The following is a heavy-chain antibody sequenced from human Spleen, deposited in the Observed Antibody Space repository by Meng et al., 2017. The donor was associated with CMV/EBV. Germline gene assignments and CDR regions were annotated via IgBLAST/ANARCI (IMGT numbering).Heavy chain of an antibody. D-gene: IGHD2-2*02. V-gene: IGHV3-30*19. CDR3: ARDLQLLYNTGPFDY. CDR2: ISYDGSNK. CDR1: GFSFTDYG. Sequence: LSLTCAASGFSFTDYGMHWVRQAPGKGLEWVAVISYDGSNKFYADSVKGRFTISRDSSKNTLYLQMSSLRPEDTAVYYCARDLQLLYNTGPFDYWGQGTLVTVSS. J-gene: IGHJ4*02.